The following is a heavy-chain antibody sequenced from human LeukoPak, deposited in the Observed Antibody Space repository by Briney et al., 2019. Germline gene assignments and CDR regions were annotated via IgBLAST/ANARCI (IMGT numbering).Heavy chain of an antibody. V-gene: IGHV3-53*01. Sequence: GGSLRLSCTVSGFTVSSNSMSWVRQAPGKGLEWVSFIYSGGNTHYSDSVKGRFTISRDNSKNTLYLQMNSLRAEDTAVYYCAKPAISSRGWYYDYWGQGTLVTVSS. CDR3: AKPAISSRGWYYDY. J-gene: IGHJ4*02. D-gene: IGHD6-19*01. CDR1: GFTVSSNS. CDR2: IYSGGNT.